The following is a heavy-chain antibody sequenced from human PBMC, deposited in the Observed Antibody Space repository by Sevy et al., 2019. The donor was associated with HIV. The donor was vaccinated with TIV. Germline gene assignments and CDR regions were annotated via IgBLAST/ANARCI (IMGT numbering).Heavy chain of an antibody. V-gene: IGHV3-48*02. D-gene: IGHD1-1*01. CDR1: GFIFSRYA. J-gene: IGHJ1*01. CDR2: SSSISGPT. Sequence: GGSLRLSCVTSGFIFSRYAMIWVRQAPGKGLEWVSYSSSISGPTYYADSVEGRFTISRDNAKNSLFLQMNSLRDEDTAVYYWATGRGFFWGQGTLVTVSS. CDR3: ATGRGFF.